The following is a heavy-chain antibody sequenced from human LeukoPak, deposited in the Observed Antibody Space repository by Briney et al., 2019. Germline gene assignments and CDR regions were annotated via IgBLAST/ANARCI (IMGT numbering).Heavy chain of an antibody. CDR1: GLTFSRFA. Sequence: PGGPLRLSCAASGLTFSRFAMSWVRQAPGKGLEWVSAISNSGDTTYYADSVKGRFTISRDNLKNTLYVQMNSLRVEDTAVYYCAKGHSAHGTGFDYWGQGTLVIVSS. V-gene: IGHV3-23*01. D-gene: IGHD1-1*01. CDR3: AKGHSAHGTGFDY. CDR2: ISNSGDTT. J-gene: IGHJ4*02.